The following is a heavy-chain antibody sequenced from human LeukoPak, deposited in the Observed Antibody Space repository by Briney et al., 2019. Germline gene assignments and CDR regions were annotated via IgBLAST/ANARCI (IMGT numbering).Heavy chain of an antibody. CDR1: GGTFSSYA. CDR2: IIPIFGTA. CDR3: AREVGTGSSSLYSYIDY. Sequence: SVKVSCKASGGTFSSYAISWVRQAPGQGLEWMGGIIPIFGTANYAQKFQGRVTITADESTSTAYMELSSLRSEDTAVYYCAREVGTGSSSLYSYIDYWGQGTLVTVSS. D-gene: IGHD6-13*01. V-gene: IGHV1-69*13. J-gene: IGHJ4*02.